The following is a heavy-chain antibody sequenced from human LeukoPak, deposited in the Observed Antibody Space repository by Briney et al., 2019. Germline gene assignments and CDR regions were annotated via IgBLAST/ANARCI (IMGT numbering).Heavy chain of an antibody. CDR1: GFTFSNYA. J-gene: IGHJ4*02. V-gene: IGHV3-23*01. Sequence: PGGSLRLSCAASGFTFSNYAMSWVRQAPGKGLEWVSAISGSGGSTYYADSAKGRSTISRDSSKNTLNLQMNSLRAEDTAVYYCAKVDSGIVATGSPYFDYWGQGTLVTVSS. CDR2: ISGSGGST. CDR3: AKVDSGIVATGSPYFDY. D-gene: IGHD6-13*01.